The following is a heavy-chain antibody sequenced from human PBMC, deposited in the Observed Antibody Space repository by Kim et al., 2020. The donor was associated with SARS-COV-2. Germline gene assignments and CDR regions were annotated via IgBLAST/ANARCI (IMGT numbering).Heavy chain of an antibody. CDR2: INCYGTLL. J-gene: IGHJ5*02. CDR1: GISVDQYW. Sequence: GGSLRLSCAASGISVDQYWLHWVRQRPGKGLEWVSLINCYGTLLGYADSVRGRFTISRDNDKNTLYLQMNSLSVDETATYYCEITYYFNAGNPWGQGIPVTVSS. D-gene: IGHD2-21*01. V-gene: IGHV3-74*01. CDR3: EITYYFNAGNP.